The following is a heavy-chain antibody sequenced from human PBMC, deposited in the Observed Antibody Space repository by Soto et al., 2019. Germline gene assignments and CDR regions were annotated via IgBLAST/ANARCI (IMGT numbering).Heavy chain of an antibody. CDR1: GFTFSDYY. V-gene: IGHV3-11*06. Sequence: VQLVESGGGLVKPGGSLRLSCVASGFTFSDYYMSWIRQAPGKGLEWVSYISSSSSYTNYADSVKGRFTISRDNAKNSLYLQMSSLRAEDTAVYYCARDTAMDDYYYYGMDVWGQGTTVTVSS. J-gene: IGHJ6*02. D-gene: IGHD5-18*01. CDR3: ARDTAMDDYYYYGMDV. CDR2: ISSSSSYT.